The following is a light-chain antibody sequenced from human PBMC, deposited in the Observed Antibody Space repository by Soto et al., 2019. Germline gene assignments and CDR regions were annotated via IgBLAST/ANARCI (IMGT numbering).Light chain of an antibody. V-gene: IGKV1-5*01. Sequence: DIQMTQSPSTLSASVGDRVTIACRASQSISSWLAWYQQKPGKAPKLLIYDASSLESGVPSRFSGSGSGTEFTLTISSLQPDDFVTYYCQQYKSYPYTFGQGTKLYIK. CDR2: DAS. CDR1: QSISSW. CDR3: QQYKSYPYT. J-gene: IGKJ2*01.